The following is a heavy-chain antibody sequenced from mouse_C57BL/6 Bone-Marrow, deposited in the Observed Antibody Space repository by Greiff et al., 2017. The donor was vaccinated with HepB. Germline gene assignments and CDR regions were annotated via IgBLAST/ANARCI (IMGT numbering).Heavy chain of an antibody. CDR2: ISYDGSN. Sequence: VQLKESGPGLVKPSQSLSLTCSVTGYSITSGYYWNWIRQFPGNKLEWMGYISYDGSNNYNPSLKNRISITRDTSKNQFFLKLNSVTTEDTATYYGARGLIYDGYSWYFDVWGTGTTVTVSS. V-gene: IGHV3-6*01. CDR3: ARGLIYDGYSWYFDV. D-gene: IGHD2-3*01. CDR1: GYSITSGYY. J-gene: IGHJ1*03.